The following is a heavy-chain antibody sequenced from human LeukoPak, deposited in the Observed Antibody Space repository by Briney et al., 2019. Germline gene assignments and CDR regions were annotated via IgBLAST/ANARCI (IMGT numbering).Heavy chain of an antibody. D-gene: IGHD3-16*01. CDR3: ATDLGGRGNY. V-gene: IGHV1-24*01. Sequence: ASVKVSCKASGGTFSSYAISWVRQAPGQGLEWMGGFDPEDGQTIYAQKFQGRVTMTEDTSTDTAYMELSSLRSEDTAVYYCATDLGGRGNYWGQGTLVTVSS. CDR1: GGTFSSYA. J-gene: IGHJ4*02. CDR2: FDPEDGQT.